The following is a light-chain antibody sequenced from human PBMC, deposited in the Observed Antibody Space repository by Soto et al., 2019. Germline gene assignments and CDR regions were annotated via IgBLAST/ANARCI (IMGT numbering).Light chain of an antibody. Sequence: EIVLTQSPGTLSWSPGERATLSCRASQGVSSGYLAWYQQKPGQAPRLLIAGASSRATGIPDRFSGSGSRTDFTLTISRLEPDDFAVYYCQQYGNSPRTFGQGTKGDIK. V-gene: IGKV3-20*01. J-gene: IGKJ1*01. CDR3: QQYGNSPRT. CDR2: GAS. CDR1: QGVSSGY.